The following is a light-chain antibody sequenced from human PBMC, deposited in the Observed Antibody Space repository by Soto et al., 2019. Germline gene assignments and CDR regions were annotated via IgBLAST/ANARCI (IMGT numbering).Light chain of an antibody. CDR2: DIS. J-gene: IGKJ4*01. V-gene: IGKV3-11*01. CDR1: QRVDNF. Sequence: EIVLTQSPATLSLSPGERATLSCRASQRVDNFLAWYQQKAGQAPRLLIYDISKRATGIPARFSGSGSGTDFTLTISSLEPEEFAVCYCRQRNSWASLTFGGGTRVEIK. CDR3: RQRNSWASLT.